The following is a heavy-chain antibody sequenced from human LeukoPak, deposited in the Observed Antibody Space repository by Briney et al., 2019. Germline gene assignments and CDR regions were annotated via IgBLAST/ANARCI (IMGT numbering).Heavy chain of an antibody. D-gene: IGHD3-10*01. CDR3: AREKWLGESYWFDP. V-gene: IGHV3-23*01. CDR2: IGADGHYT. CDR1: TFAFANHE. J-gene: IGHJ5*02. Sequence: PGGSLRLSCTASTFAFANHEMTWVRQAPGKGLDWVSNIGADGHYTFYADSVKGRFTISRDNSKNTVYLQMNSLRVEDTAIYYCAREKWLGESYWFDPWGQGTLVTVSS.